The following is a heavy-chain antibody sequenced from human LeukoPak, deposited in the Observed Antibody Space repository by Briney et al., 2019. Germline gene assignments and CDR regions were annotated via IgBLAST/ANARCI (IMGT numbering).Heavy chain of an antibody. D-gene: IGHD5-24*01. V-gene: IGHV4-59*08. Sequence: PSETLSLTCTVSSGSISSYYWSWIRQPPGKGLEWIGYIYYSGSTNYNPSLKSRVTISVDTSKKQLSLKLLSVTAADTAVYYCAASRGMATIPYYWGQGILVTVSS. CDR2: IYYSGST. CDR1: SGSISSYY. CDR3: AASRGMATIPYY. J-gene: IGHJ4*02.